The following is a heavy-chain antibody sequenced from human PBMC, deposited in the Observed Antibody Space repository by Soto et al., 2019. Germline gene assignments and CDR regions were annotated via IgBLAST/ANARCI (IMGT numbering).Heavy chain of an antibody. D-gene: IGHD2-15*01. Sequence: PGGSLRLSCAASGFTFSSYGMHWVRQAPGKGLEWVAVISYDGSNKYYADSVKGRFTISRDNSKNTLYLQMNSLRAEDTAVYYWAKGEVVAHYRIGSSHQCMDIWGKGTMVTVSS. CDR3: AKGEVVAHYRIGSSHQCMDI. CDR2: ISYDGSNK. CDR1: GFTFSSYG. J-gene: IGHJ6*04. V-gene: IGHV3-30*18.